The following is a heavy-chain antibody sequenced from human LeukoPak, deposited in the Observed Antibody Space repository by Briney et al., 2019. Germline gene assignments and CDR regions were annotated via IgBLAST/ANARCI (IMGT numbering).Heavy chain of an antibody. J-gene: IGHJ4*02. Sequence: GGSLRLSCATSGFSFSNYWMHWFRQVPGKGLVWVARIKGDGSTTRNADSVKGRFTISRDNSKNTLYLQMNSLRAEDTAVYYCAKDFSGSYFMYYFDYWGQGTLVTVSS. D-gene: IGHD1-26*01. V-gene: IGHV3-74*01. CDR3: AKDFSGSYFMYYFDY. CDR2: IKGDGSTT. CDR1: GFSFSNYW.